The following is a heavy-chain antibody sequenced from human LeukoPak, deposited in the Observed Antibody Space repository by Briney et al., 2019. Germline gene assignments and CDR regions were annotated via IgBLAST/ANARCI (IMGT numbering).Heavy chain of an antibody. J-gene: IGHJ4*02. CDR3: ARAVTGSDFDY. CDR1: GGSISSHY. V-gene: IGHV4-59*11. Sequence: SETLSLTCTVSGGSISSHYWSWIRQPPGKGLEWIGYIYYSGSTNYNPSLKSRVTISVDTSKNQFSLKLSSVTAADTAVYYCARAVTGSDFDYWGQGTLVTVSS. CDR2: IYYSGST. D-gene: IGHD7-27*01.